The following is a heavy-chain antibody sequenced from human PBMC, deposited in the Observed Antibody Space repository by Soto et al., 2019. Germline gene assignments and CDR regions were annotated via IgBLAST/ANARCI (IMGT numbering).Heavy chain of an antibody. V-gene: IGHV3-74*01. CDR3: ARDSSSLGYRYYYGMDV. CDR2: INSDGSST. D-gene: IGHD6-6*01. CDR1: GFTFSSYW. J-gene: IGHJ6*02. Sequence: GGSLRLSCAASGFTFSSYWMHWVRQAPGKGLVWVSRINSDGSSTSYADSVKGRFTISRDNAKNTLYLQMNSLRAEDTAVYYCARDSSSLGYRYYYGMDVWGQGTTVTVSS.